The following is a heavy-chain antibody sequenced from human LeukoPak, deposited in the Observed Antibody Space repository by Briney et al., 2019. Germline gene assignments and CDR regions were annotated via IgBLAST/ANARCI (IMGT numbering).Heavy chain of an antibody. Sequence: SETLSLTCAVYGGSFSGYYWSWIRQPPGKGLEWIGEINHSGSTNYNPSLKSRVTISVDTSKNQFSLKLSSVTAADTAVYYCARGPDNYYGSSGYYSKFGYWGQGTLVTVSS. CDR1: GGSFSGYY. V-gene: IGHV4-34*01. CDR3: ARGPDNYYGSSGYYSKFGY. CDR2: INHSGST. D-gene: IGHD3-22*01. J-gene: IGHJ4*02.